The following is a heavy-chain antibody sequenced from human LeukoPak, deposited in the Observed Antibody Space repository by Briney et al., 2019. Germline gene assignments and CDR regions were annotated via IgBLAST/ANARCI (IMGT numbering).Heavy chain of an antibody. D-gene: IGHD5-24*01. CDR2: INPNSGGT. CDR1: GYTFTGYY. J-gene: IGHJ4*02. V-gene: IGHV1-2*02. Sequence: ASVTVSCKASGYTFTGYYMHWVRQAPGQGLEWMGWINPNSGGTNYAQKFQGRVTMTRDTSISTAYMELSRLRSDDTAVYYCARVEMATIAFWGQGTLVTVSS. CDR3: ARVEMATIAF.